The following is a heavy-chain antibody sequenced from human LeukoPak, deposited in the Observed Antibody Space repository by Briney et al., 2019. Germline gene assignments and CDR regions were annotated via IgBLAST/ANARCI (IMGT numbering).Heavy chain of an antibody. Sequence: PGGSLRLSCAASGFTFSDYYMSWIRQAPGKGLEWVSYISSSGSTIYYADSVKGRFTISRDNAKNSLYLQMNSLRAEDTAVYYCARDRRWYQRNETFDYWGQGTLVTVSS. V-gene: IGHV3-11*01. CDR3: ARDRRWYQRNETFDY. D-gene: IGHD4-23*01. CDR1: GFTFSDYY. CDR2: ISSSGSTI. J-gene: IGHJ4*02.